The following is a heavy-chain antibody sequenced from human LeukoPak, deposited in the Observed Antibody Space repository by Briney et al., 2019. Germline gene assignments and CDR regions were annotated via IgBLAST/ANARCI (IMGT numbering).Heavy chain of an antibody. D-gene: IGHD6-13*01. CDR2: IIPIFGTA. J-gene: IGHJ4*02. V-gene: IGHV1-69*13. CDR1: GGTFSSYA. CDR3: ARGLDPLGIAAAGTWNYFDY. Sequence: GASVKVSCKASGGTFSSYAISWVRQAPGQGLEWMGGIIPIFGTANYAQKFQGRVTITADESTSTAYMELSSLRSEDTAVYYCARGLDPLGIAAAGTWNYFDYWGQGTLVTVSS.